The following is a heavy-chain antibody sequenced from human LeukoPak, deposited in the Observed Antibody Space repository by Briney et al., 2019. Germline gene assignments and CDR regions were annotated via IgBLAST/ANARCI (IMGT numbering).Heavy chain of an antibody. J-gene: IGHJ4*02. CDR1: GGSISSYY. CDR2: IYTSGST. D-gene: IGHD3-10*01. V-gene: IGHV4-4*07. Sequence: SETLSLTCTVSGGSISSYYWSWIRQPAGKGLEWIGRIYTSGSTNYNPSLKSRVTISVDTSKNQFSLKLSSVTAADTAVYYCARGPPSYYYGSGSYYTYWGQGTLVTVSS. CDR3: ARGPPSYYYGSGSYYTY.